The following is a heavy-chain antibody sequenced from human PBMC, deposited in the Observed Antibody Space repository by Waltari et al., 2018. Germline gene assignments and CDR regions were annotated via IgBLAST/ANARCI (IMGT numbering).Heavy chain of an antibody. V-gene: IGHV4-59*11. CDR3: ARGGDYDILTGYYGDTYFDY. D-gene: IGHD3-9*01. J-gene: IGHJ4*02. CDR1: GGSISSHY. Sequence: QVQLQESGPGLVKPSETLSLTCTVSGGSISSHYWSWIRPPTGKGLEWIGYIYYSGSTNYNPSLKSRVTISVDTSKNQFSLKLSSVTAADTAVYYCARGGDYDILTGYYGDTYFDYWGQGTLVTVSS. CDR2: IYYSGST.